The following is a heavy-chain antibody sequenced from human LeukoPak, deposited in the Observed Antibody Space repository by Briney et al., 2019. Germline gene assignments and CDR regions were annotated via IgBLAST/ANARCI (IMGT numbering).Heavy chain of an antibody. CDR2: IYTSGST. Sequence: TSSETLSLTCTVSGGSISSYYWSWIRQPAGKGLEWVGRIYTSGSTNDNPSLKSRVTMSVDTSKNQFSLKLSSVTAADTAVYYCARDQGSGSYPYYYYYMDVWGKGTTVTVSS. J-gene: IGHJ6*03. V-gene: IGHV4-4*07. CDR3: ARDQGSGSYPYYYYYMDV. D-gene: IGHD1-26*01. CDR1: GGSISSYY.